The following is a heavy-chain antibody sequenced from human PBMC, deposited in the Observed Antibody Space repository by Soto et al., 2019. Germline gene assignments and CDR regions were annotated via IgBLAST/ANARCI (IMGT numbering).Heavy chain of an antibody. V-gene: IGHV4-59*08. CDR1: GGPMTSYY. J-gene: IGHJ4*02. D-gene: IGHD4-17*01. CDR3: ARRRVTTAALDD. CDR2: IYYAGRT. Sequence: QVRLQESGPGLVKPSETLSLTCTVSGGPMTSYYWSWIRQPPGRGLEWIGFIYYAGRTKYNPSLNSIVTIAEDTSKNHSPLPVTSATAAETAVDYCARRRVTTAALDDLGEGTLVTVSS.